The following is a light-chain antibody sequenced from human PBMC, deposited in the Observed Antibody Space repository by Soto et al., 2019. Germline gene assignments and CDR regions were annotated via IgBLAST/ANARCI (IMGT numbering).Light chain of an antibody. CDR1: QSISSY. CDR3: QQSYSTPYT. J-gene: IGKJ2*01. CDR2: DAS. V-gene: IGKV1-39*01. Sequence: DIQVTHSPSSLSASVGDRVTITCRASQSISSYLNWYKQKPVKAPKLLIYDASSFQSGLPSRFSASRSGTDFTLAISSLQPEDFTTYYYQQSYSTPYTFGQGTKLEIK.